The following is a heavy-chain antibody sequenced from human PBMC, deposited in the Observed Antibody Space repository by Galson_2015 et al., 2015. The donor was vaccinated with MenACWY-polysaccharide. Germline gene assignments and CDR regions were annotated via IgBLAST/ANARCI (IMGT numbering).Heavy chain of an antibody. CDR3: ARDRVDVPVIEAHTIFDY. V-gene: IGHV3-74*01. J-gene: IGHJ4*02. Sequence: SLRLSCAASGFTFSSHWMHWVRQAPGEGRVWVSRIYSDASIINYAATVKGRFPISGDNAQNTLSLEMKSLRAEDTAIYFCARDRVDVPVIEAHTIFDYWGQGVLVTVSS. CDR2: IYSDASII. CDR1: GFTFSSHW. D-gene: IGHD2-2*01.